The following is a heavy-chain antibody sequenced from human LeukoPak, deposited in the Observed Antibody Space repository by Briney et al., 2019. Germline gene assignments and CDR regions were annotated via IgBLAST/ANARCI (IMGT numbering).Heavy chain of an antibody. D-gene: IGHD2-15*01. V-gene: IGHV3-30*14. CDR2: ISYDGGNK. J-gene: IGHJ6*02. CDR3: VCEYSFGPYGIYV. CDR1: CFIFSYYA. Sequence: SGGSLRLSGAASCFIFSYYAMHLGRQAPGKGLEWVTVISYDGGNKYYADSVKGRFTISSDNYKHTLYLQMSSMRAEYTAVYFCVCEYSFGPYGIYVWRQGTTVTVSS.